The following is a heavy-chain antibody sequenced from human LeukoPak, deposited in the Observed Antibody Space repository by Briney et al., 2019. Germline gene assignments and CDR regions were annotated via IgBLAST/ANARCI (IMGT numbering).Heavy chain of an antibody. D-gene: IGHD6-19*01. J-gene: IGHJ3*02. CDR1: GYNFANYW. V-gene: IGHV5-51*01. CDR2: IYPGDSDT. CDR3: ARRGVAGDLVGAFDI. Sequence: GESLKLSCKGSGYNFANYWIGWVRQVPGKGLEWMGLIYPGDSDTRYSPSFQGQVTISADKSISTAYLQWSSLKASDTAIYYCARRGVAGDLVGAFDIWGQGTMVTVSS.